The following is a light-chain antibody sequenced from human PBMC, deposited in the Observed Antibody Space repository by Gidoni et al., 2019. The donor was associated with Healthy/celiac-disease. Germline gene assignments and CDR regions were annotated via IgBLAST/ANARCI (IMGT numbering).Light chain of an antibody. CDR1: QSISSW. J-gene: IGKJ2*02. V-gene: IGKV1-5*03. CDR3: QQYNSYSGCT. Sequence: DIQMTQSPSTLSASVGDRVTITCRASQSISSWLAWYQQKPGKAPKLLIYKASSLESGVPSRFSGSGSGTEFTLTISSLQPDDFATYYCQQYNSYSGCTFXXXTKLEIK. CDR2: KAS.